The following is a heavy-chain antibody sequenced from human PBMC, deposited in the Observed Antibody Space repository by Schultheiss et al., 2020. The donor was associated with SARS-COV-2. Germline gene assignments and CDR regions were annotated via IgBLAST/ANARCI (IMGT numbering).Heavy chain of an antibody. CDR3: ARDLKDGDYAVVFDF. D-gene: IGHD4-17*01. Sequence: GGSLRLSCEASGFIFTSYGMHWVRQAPGKGLEWVALLSYDGGNKLYADSVKGRFAISRDNSKNTLYLQMNSLTPEDTAVYHCARDLKDGDYAVVFDFWGQGTLVTVSS. CDR1: GFIFTSYG. CDR2: LSYDGGNK. J-gene: IGHJ4*02. V-gene: IGHV3-30*03.